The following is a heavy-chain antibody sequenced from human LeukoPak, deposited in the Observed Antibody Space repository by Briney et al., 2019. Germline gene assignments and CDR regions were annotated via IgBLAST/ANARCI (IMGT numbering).Heavy chain of an antibody. CDR3: ARVLGSGQQLVKGNAFDI. J-gene: IGHJ3*02. CDR1: GGTFSSYA. CDR2: ITPIFGTA. V-gene: IGHV1-69*13. D-gene: IGHD6-13*01. Sequence: SVKVSCKASGGTFSSYAISWVRQAPGQGLEWMGGITPIFGTANYAQKFQGRVTITADESTSTAYMELSSLRSEDTAVYYCARVLGSGQQLVKGNAFDIWGQGTMVTVSS.